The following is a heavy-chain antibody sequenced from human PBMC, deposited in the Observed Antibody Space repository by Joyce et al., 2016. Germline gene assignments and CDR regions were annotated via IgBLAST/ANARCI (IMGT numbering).Heavy chain of an antibody. CDR3: ARDGRRMSDY. J-gene: IGHJ4*02. CDR2: INTNNGNP. D-gene: IGHD3/OR15-3a*01. V-gene: IGHV7-4-1*02. CDR1: GYTFTNYG. Sequence: QVQLVQSGSELKKPGASVNVSCKASGYTFTNYGMIWVRQAPGQGLEWMGWINTNNGNPAYAQGFTGRFVFSLDTSVSTAYLQISSLKAEDTAVYHCARDGRRMSDYWGQGTLVTVSS.